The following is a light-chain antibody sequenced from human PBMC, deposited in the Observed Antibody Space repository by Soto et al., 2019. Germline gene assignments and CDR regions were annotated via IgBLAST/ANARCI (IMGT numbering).Light chain of an antibody. Sequence: QSALTQPASVSGSPGQSITISCTGTNSDIGSYNYVSWYQQHPGKAPKLLLYEVTNRASGTSNRFSGSTSGNTASLTISGLQAEDEADYYCNSYSSTIALVFGGGTKLTVL. CDR3: NSYSSTIALV. CDR2: EVT. J-gene: IGLJ2*01. V-gene: IGLV2-14*01. CDR1: NSDIGSYNY.